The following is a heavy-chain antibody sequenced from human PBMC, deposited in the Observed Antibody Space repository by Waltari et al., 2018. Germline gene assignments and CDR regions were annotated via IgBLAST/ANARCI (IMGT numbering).Heavy chain of an antibody. V-gene: IGHV1-69*04. Sequence: KKPGSSVKVSCRASGGTFSNYAINWVRLAPGQGLEWMGRIIPFLDVTKYAGNFQGRVTFTADQSAGTAFMELSSLRSDDTAVYYCAGGREPGLVVLPADVWGQGTTVTVAS. D-gene: IGHD2-2*01. J-gene: IGHJ6*02. CDR3: AGGREPGLVVLPADV. CDR2: IIPFLDVT. CDR1: GGTFSNYA.